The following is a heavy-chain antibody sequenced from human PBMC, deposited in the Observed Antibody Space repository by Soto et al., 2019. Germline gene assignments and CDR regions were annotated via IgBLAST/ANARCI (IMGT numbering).Heavy chain of an antibody. J-gene: IGHJ4*02. CDR1: GFTVSSHE. Sequence: GGTLRLSCAASGFTVSSHEMNWVRQAPGKGLEWVSYISSSCSTIYYADSMKGRFTISRDNVKNSLYLQMNSLRAEDTAVYYGATKPYYRDFDWHQRGLFDYWGQGTLVTVSS. CDR2: ISSSCSTI. V-gene: IGHV3-48*03. D-gene: IGHD3-9*01. CDR3: ATKPYYRDFDWHQRGLFDY.